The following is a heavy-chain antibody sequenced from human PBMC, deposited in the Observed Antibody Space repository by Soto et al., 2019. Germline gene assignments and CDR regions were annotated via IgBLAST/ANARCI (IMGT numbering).Heavy chain of an antibody. V-gene: IGHV3-66*01. Sequence: GGSLRLSCAASGFTVSSNYMSWVRQAPGKGLEWVSVIYSGGSTYYTDSVKGRFTISRDNSKNTLYLQMNSLRAEDTAVYYCARVRVTTYPYYYYYMDVWGKGTTVTVSS. CDR3: ARVRVTTYPYYYYYMDV. CDR2: IYSGGST. CDR1: GFTVSSNY. J-gene: IGHJ6*03. D-gene: IGHD4-17*01.